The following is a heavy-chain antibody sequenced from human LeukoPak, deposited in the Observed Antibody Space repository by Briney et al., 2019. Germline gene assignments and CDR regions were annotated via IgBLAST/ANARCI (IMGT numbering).Heavy chain of an antibody. CDR1: GYAFSDYY. Sequence: ASVKVSCKASGYAFSDYYMHWVRQAPGQGPEWMGWIDPTSGDTKYAHKFQGRVSMTRDTSISTADMEVSSLRSDDTAVYYCARGIPRSYCTPIDCNPNWFDPWGQGTLVIVSS. V-gene: IGHV1-2*02. D-gene: IGHD2-8*01. CDR3: ARGIPRSYCTPIDCNPNWFDP. J-gene: IGHJ5*02. CDR2: IDPTSGDT.